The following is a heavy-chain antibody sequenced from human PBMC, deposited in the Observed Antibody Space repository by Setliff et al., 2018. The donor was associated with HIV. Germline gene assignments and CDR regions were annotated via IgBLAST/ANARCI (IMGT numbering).Heavy chain of an antibody. J-gene: IGHJ4*02. CDR2: IIPVVDAG. CDR1: GGALSNYA. V-gene: IGHV1-69*06. CDR3: AGGIEYRSNAYVAEYFDL. D-gene: IGHD6-6*01. Sequence: RASVKVPCKASGGALSNYAFSWVRQAPGQGLQWMGGIIPVVDAGTYAQSFQGRVTITADKSTSTINLELTGLRSDDTAVYYCAGGIEYRSNAYVAEYFDLWGQGTLVTVSS.